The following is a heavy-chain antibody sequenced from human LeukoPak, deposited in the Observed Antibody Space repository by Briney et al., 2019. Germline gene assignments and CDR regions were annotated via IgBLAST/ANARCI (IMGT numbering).Heavy chain of an antibody. CDR2: IIPIFGTA. D-gene: IGHD3-22*01. CDR1: GGTFISYA. V-gene: IGHV1-69*13. CDR3: ARGGSPYYYDSSGFAEGEYFQH. J-gene: IGHJ1*01. Sequence: GASVKVSCKASGGTFISYAISWVRQAPGQGLEWMGGIIPIFGTANYAQKFQGRVTITADESTSTAYMELSSLRSEDTAVYYCARGGSPYYYDSSGFAEGEYFQHWGQGTLVTVSS.